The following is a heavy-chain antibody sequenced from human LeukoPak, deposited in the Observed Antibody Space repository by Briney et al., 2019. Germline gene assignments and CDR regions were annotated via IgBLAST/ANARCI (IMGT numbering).Heavy chain of an antibody. CDR2: IYYSGST. CDR3: AKVFDFYYYYMDV. J-gene: IGHJ6*03. D-gene: IGHD3-10*02. CDR1: GGSISSGGYY. V-gene: IGHV4-31*03. Sequence: SQTLSLTCTVSGGSISSGGYYWSWIRQHPGKGLEWIGYIYYSGSTYYNPSLKSRVTISVDTSKNQFSLKLSSVTAADTAVYYCAKVFDFYYYYMDVWGKGTTVTVSS.